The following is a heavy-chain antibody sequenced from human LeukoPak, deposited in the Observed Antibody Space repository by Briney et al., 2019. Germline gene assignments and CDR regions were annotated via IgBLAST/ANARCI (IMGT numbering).Heavy chain of an antibody. CDR2: ISYDGSNK. CDR1: GFTFSSYA. J-gene: IGHJ4*02. D-gene: IGHD5-24*01. V-gene: IGHV3-30-3*01. Sequence: PGGSLRLSCAASGFTFSSYAMCWVRQAPGKGLEWVAVISYDGSNKYYVDSVKGRSTISRDNSKNTLYLQMNSLRAEDTAVYYCASAGGREIRDYFDYWGQGTLVTVSS. CDR3: ASAGGREIRDYFDY.